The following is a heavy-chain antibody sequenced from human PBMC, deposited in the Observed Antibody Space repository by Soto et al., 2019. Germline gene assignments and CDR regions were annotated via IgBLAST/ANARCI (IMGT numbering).Heavy chain of an antibody. CDR1: GGSFKCVSYY. Sequence: SEPLSLNCTVSGGSFKCVSYYWSWIRQPPGKRLQWIGYLYPTGRTSSNPPLKRRVSISMDTSKNQFSLNLDSVTAADTAVYFCARDFAYFDSWGQGTLVNVSS. CDR3: ARDFAYFDS. J-gene: IGHJ4*02. CDR2: LYPTGRT. V-gene: IGHV4-61*01. D-gene: IGHD3-3*01.